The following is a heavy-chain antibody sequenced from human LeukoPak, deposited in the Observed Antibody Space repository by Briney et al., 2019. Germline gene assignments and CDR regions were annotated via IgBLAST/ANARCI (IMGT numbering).Heavy chain of an antibody. CDR3: TRGGYEYSSSPTLAY. Sequence: PSETLSLTCTVSGDSISGSSYYWGWIRQPPGKGLEWIGSIYHSGSTYYKPSLKSRVTISVDTSKNQFSLKLTSVTAADTAVYYCTRGGYEYSSSPTLAYWGQGTLVTVSS. V-gene: IGHV4-39*07. CDR2: IYHSGST. D-gene: IGHD6-6*01. J-gene: IGHJ4*02. CDR1: GDSISGSSYY.